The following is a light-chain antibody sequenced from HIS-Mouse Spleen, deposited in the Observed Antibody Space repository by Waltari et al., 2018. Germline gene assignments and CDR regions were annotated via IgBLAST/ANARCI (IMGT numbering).Light chain of an antibody. V-gene: IGLV3-10*01. CDR1: ALPKKY. J-gene: IGLJ2*01. Sequence: SYELTQPPSVSVSPGPTARTTCSGAALPKKYAYWYQQKSGRAPVLVIYEDSKRPSGIPERFSGSSSGTMATLTISGAQVEDEADYYCYSTDSSGNHRVFGGGTKLTVL. CDR3: YSTDSSGNHRV. CDR2: EDS.